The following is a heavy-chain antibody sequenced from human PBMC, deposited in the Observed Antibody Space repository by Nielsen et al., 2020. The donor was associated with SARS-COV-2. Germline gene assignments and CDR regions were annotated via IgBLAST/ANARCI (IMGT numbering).Heavy chain of an antibody. J-gene: IGHJ4*02. D-gene: IGHD6-25*01. CDR1: GFTFSSYA. V-gene: IGHV3-30*04. CDR2: ISYDGSNK. Sequence: GSLRLSCAASGFTFSSYAMHWVRQAPGKGLEWVAVISYDGSNKYYADSVKGRFTISRDNSKNTLYLQMNSLRAEDTAVYYCARDTGGIAADWGQGTPVTVSS. CDR3: ARDTGGIAAD.